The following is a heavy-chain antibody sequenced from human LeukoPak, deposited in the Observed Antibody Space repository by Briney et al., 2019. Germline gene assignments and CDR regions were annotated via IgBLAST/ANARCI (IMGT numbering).Heavy chain of an antibody. J-gene: IGHJ4*02. Sequence: PSGTLSLTCSFSGDSISTYYWSWIRQSPGKGLEWLGHIYSSGNTDYNSSLKSRVTISVDTSKSQFSLRLSSVTATDTAVYYCARLRWQLVGPYFDYWGQGILVTVSS. CDR2: IYSSGNT. D-gene: IGHD1-26*01. V-gene: IGHV4-59*01. CDR3: ARLRWQLVGPYFDY. CDR1: GDSISTYY.